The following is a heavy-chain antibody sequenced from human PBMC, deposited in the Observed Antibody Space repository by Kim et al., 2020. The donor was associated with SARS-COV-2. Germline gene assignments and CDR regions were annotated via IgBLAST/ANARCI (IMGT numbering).Heavy chain of an antibody. Sequence: GGSLRLSCAASGFIFSDYFMSWIRQAPGKGLEWVSYIRGSDNYTKYADSVKGRITISRDSAKNSLYFQMNSLRAEDTAVYYCARGVTNGWFDLWGHGTLVTVSS. V-gene: IGHV3-11*06. CDR2: IRGSDNYT. J-gene: IGHJ5*02. CDR3: ARGVTNGWFDL. D-gene: IGHD2-8*01. CDR1: GFIFSDYF.